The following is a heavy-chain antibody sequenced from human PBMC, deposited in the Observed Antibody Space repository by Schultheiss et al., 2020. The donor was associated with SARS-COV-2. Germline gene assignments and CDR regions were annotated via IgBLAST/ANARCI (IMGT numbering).Heavy chain of an antibody. V-gene: IGHV3-11*01. CDR3: AREPPLSGYDFWSGYHTLYGMDV. D-gene: IGHD3-3*01. J-gene: IGHJ6*02. Sequence: GGSLRLSCAASGFTFSDHYMTWIRQAPGKGLEWVSYISSGGSNTYYADSVKGRFTISRDNAKNSLYLHMNSLRAEDTAVYYCAREPPLSGYDFWSGYHTLYGMDVWGQGTTVTVSS. CDR1: GFTFSDHY. CDR2: ISSGGSNT.